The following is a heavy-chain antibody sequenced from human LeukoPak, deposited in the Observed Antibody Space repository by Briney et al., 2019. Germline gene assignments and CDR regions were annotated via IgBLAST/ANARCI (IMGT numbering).Heavy chain of an antibody. V-gene: IGHV3-23*01. CDR2: IESSGATT. J-gene: IGHJ4*02. CDR1: GLTFSNYA. D-gene: IGHD4-17*01. Sequence: GGSLRLSCAASGLTFSNYAMTWVRQAPGKGLEWVSLIESSGATTYYADSVKGRFTISRDDSKNTLYLQMNSLRAEDTALYYCARDTYGAPDSWGQGTLVTVSS. CDR3: ARDTYGAPDS.